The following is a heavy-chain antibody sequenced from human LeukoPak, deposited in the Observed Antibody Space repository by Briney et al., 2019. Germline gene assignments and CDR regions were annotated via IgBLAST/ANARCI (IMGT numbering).Heavy chain of an antibody. J-gene: IGHJ4*02. D-gene: IGHD2-8*01. CDR3: AKDPDCTSGICYTFFAY. CDR2: INPNSGGT. V-gene: IGHV1-2*02. CDR1: GYTFTGYY. Sequence: GASVKVSCKASGYTFTGYYMHWVRQAPGQGLEWMGWINPNSGGTNYAQKFQGRFTISRDNSKNTLYLQMNSLRAEDTAVYYCAKDPDCTSGICYTFFAYWGQGTLVTVSS.